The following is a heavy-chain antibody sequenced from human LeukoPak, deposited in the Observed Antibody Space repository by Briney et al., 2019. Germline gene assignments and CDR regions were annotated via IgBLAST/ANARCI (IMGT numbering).Heavy chain of an antibody. CDR1: GFPFSSHS. Sequence: PGGSLRLSCGASGFPFSSHSMNWVRQAPGKGLEWVSYISSSSSTIYYADSVKGRFTISRDNAKNSLYLQVNSLRAEDTAVYYCACSFYWGQGTLVTVSS. V-gene: IGHV3-48*01. J-gene: IGHJ4*02. CDR3: ACSFY. CDR2: ISSSSSTI. D-gene: IGHD2-15*01.